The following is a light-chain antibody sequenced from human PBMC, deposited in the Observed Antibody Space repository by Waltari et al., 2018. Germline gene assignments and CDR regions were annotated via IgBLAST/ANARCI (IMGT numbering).Light chain of an antibody. CDR2: AAS. J-gene: IGKJ1*01. V-gene: IGKV3-20*01. CDR3: QHYVRLPVT. Sequence: IVLTQSPGTLSLSXGQRANLSCRASQSVGRSLAXYQQKPGQAPRLLIYAASTRATGIPDRFSGSGSGTDFSLSISRLAPDDLAVYYCQHYVRLPVTFGQGTKVEFK. CDR1: QSVGRS.